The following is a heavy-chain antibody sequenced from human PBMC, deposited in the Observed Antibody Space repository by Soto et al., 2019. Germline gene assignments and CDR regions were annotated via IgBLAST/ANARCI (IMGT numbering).Heavy chain of an antibody. J-gene: IGHJ6*02. V-gene: IGHV3-30-3*01. CDR2: ISKDGSNT. CDR3: ARDRSTSYHYWYGLDV. CDR1: GFSFSTYG. Sequence: GGSLRLSCAASGFSFSTYGLHWVRQAPGKGLEWVAVISKDGSNTYYADSVKGRFTISRDNSKNTLYLQMNSLTTEDTAVYYCARDRSTSYHYWYGLDVWGQGTTVTVSS. D-gene: IGHD6-6*01.